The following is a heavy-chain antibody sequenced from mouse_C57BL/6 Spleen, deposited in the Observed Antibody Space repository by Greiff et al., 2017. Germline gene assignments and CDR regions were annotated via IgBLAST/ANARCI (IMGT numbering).Heavy chain of an antibody. CDR2: IWNGGST. Sequence: VQLKESGPGLVAPSQSLSITCTVSGFSLTSYAISWVRQPTGKGLEWLGVIWNGGSTNYNPALKSIQSISKDNSKSHVFLKMNSLHTDDTASYYCARYGYDGAEYYFDYWGQGTTLTVSS. J-gene: IGHJ2*01. V-gene: IGHV2-9-1*01. CDR1: GFSLTSYA. CDR3: ARYGYDGAEYYFDY. D-gene: IGHD2-2*01.